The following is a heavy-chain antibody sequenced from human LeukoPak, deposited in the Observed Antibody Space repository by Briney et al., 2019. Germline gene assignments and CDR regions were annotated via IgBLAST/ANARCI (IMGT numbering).Heavy chain of an antibody. CDR1: GGSISSGGYS. Sequence: SQTLSLTCAVSGGSISSGGYSWSWIRQPPGKGLEWIGYIYHSGSTYYNPSLKSRVTISVDRSKNQFSLKLSSVTAADTAVYCCARDTGTMVDYWGQGTLVTVSS. CDR2: IYHSGST. V-gene: IGHV4-30-2*01. D-gene: IGHD1-7*01. CDR3: ARDTGTMVDY. J-gene: IGHJ4*02.